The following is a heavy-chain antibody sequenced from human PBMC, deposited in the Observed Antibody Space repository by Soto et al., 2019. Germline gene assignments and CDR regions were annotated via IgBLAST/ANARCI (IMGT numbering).Heavy chain of an antibody. J-gene: IGHJ5*02. CDR3: ARQASGYYYGWFDP. D-gene: IGHD3-22*01. CDR1: GGSMSSSNW. CDR2: THHSGRT. Sequence: LSLTCTVSGGSMSSSNWWNWVRQPPGKGLEWIGETHHSGRTNYNPSLKSRVTISVDKSKNHFSLKLSSVTAADTAVYYCARQASGYYYGWFDPWGQGTLVTVSS. V-gene: IGHV4-4*02.